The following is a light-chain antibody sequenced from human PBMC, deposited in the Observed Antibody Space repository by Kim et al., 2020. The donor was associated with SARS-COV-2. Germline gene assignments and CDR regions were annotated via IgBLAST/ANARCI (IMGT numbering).Light chain of an antibody. CDR2: LEGSGSY. J-gene: IGLJ3*02. CDR1: SRDSSYN. Sequence: VKLTCTLRSRDSSYNSAWHQQQPGKAPRYLMKLEGSGSYNKGGGVPDRFSGSSSGADRYLTITTLQSEDEADYYCETWDSNTHWVFGGGTQLTVL. CDR3: ETWDSNTHWV. V-gene: IGLV4-60*03.